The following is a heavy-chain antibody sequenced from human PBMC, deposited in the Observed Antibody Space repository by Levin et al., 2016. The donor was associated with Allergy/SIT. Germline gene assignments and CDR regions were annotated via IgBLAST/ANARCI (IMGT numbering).Heavy chain of an antibody. J-gene: IGHJ5*02. D-gene: IGHD4-23*01. Sequence: WVRQAPGQGLEWMGRIIPILGIANYAQKFQGRVTITADKSTSTAYMELSSLRSEDTAVYYCARESLGYGGNSVGAFDPWGQGTLVTVSS. CDR2: IIPILGIA. CDR3: ARESLGYGGNSVGAFDP. V-gene: IGHV1-69*04.